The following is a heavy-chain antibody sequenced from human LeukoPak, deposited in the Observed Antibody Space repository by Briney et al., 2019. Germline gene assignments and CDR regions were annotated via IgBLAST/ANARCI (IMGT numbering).Heavy chain of an antibody. CDR1: GGTFSSYA. CDR3: AREGTYCSSTSCSSYYYYYGMDV. D-gene: IGHD2-2*01. Sequence: ASVKVSCKASGGTFSSYAISWVRQAPGQGPEWMGWISAYNGNTNYAQKLQGRVTMTTDTSTSTAYMELRSLRSDDTAVYYCAREGTYCSSTSCSSYYYYYGMDVWGQGTTVTVSS. CDR2: ISAYNGNT. V-gene: IGHV1-18*01. J-gene: IGHJ6*02.